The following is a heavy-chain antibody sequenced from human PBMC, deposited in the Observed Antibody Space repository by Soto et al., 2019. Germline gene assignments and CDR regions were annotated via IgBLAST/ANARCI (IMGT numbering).Heavy chain of an antibody. CDR1: GFTLSSHS. J-gene: IGHJ6*02. CDR2: VSPDGDNK. CDR3: IKGFYGLDV. V-gene: IGHV3-64D*08. Sequence: GGSIRLSCSAAGFTLSSHSMHWVRQAPGKGLEYVSGVSPDGDNKYYTDSVKGRFTISRDNSKNTLHLQMSSLRPDDTAVFYCIKGFYGLDVWGQGTTVTVSS.